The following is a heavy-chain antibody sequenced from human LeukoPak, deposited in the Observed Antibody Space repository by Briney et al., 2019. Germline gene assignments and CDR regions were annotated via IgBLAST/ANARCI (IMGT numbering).Heavy chain of an antibody. CDR1: GFTFSSYA. CDR2: ISYDGSNK. CDR3: AKDRWFGYFDY. J-gene: IGHJ4*02. Sequence: GGSLRLSCAASGFTFSSYAMHWVRQAPGKGLEWVAVISYDGSNKYYADSVKGRFTISRDNSKNTLYLQMNSLRAEDTAVYYCAKDRWFGYFDYWGQGTLVTVSS. D-gene: IGHD3-10*01. V-gene: IGHV3-30*04.